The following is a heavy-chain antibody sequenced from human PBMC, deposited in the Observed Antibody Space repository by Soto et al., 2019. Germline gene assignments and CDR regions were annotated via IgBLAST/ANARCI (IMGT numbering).Heavy chain of an antibody. V-gene: IGHV1-69*01. CDR2: IIPISGRT. CDR3: ATRGTQGRWLEFADY. J-gene: IGHJ4*02. Sequence: QVQLLQSGAEVKRPGSSVKVSCEASGGTFSSLGFTWVRQAPGQGLEWMGGIIPISGRTTFAQKFQGRVTITADESTRATYMELTTLTSDETDMYYCATRGTQGRWLEFADYWGQGTLVTVSS. CDR1: GGTFSSLG. D-gene: IGHD5-12*01.